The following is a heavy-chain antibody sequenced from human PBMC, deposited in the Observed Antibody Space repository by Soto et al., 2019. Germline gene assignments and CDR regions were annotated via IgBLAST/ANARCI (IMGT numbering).Heavy chain of an antibody. CDR1: GYTFTGYY. J-gene: IGHJ4*02. V-gene: IGHV1-2*02. D-gene: IGHD6-13*01. Sequence: ASVKVSCKTSGYTFTGYYLHWVRQAPGQGLEWMGWINPTSGGTNYAQKFQGRVTMTRDTSISTAYMELTNLRSDDTAVHYCAREAAAGYYFDYWGQGTLVTVSS. CDR2: INPTSGGT. CDR3: AREAAAGYYFDY.